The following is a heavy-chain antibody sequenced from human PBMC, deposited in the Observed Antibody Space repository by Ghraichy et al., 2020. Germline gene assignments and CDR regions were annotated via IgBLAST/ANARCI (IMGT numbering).Heavy chain of an antibody. CDR2: ISAYNGNT. Sequence: ASVKVSCKASGYTFTSYGISWVRQAPGQGLEWMGWISAYNGNTNYAQKLQGRVTMTTDTSTSTAYMEPRSLRSDDTAVYYCARLNDYGDYVQGEESNWFDPWGQGTLVTVSS. CDR3: ARLNDYGDYVQGEESNWFDP. J-gene: IGHJ5*02. V-gene: IGHV1-18*01. D-gene: IGHD4-17*01. CDR1: GYTFTSYG.